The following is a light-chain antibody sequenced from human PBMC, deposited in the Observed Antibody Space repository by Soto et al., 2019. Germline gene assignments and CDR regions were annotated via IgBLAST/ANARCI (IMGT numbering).Light chain of an antibody. V-gene: IGLV7-46*01. J-gene: IGLJ1*01. Sequence: QTVVTQEPSLTVSPGGTVTLTCGSSTGAVTSGHYPYWFQQKPGQAPRTLIYDTSNKHSWTPARFSGSLLGGKAALTLSGAQTEDEADYYCLLSYTGRLYVFGPGTKLTGL. CDR1: TGAVTSGHY. CDR3: LLSYTGRLYV. CDR2: DTS.